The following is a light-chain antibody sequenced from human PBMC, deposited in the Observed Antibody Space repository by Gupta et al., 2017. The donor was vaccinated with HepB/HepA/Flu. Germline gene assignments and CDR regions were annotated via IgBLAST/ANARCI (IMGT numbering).Light chain of an antibody. Sequence: QSVLTQPASVSGSLGQSITISCTGTSSEFGGYNYVSWYQHQPGKATKLRIFDVSNRPSGVSNRFSGSKSGYTASLTISGLQPEDEADYYCISYAASSPLGGVFGGGTKLTVL. J-gene: IGLJ2*01. CDR1: SSEFGGYNY. CDR3: ISYAASSPLGGV. CDR2: DVS. V-gene: IGLV2-14*03.